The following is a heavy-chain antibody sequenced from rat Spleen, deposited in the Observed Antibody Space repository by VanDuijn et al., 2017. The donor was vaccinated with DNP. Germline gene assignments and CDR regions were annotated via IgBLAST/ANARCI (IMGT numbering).Heavy chain of an antibody. CDR2: INKDSRTM. Sequence: EVKLVESGGGLVQPGRSLKLSCATSGFNFNDYWMGWVRQAPGKGLEWIGEINKDSRTMKYTPSLKDKFTIARDNAQKTLYLQMNKLGSEDTAIYYCAKGPNFGGWSDYFDYWGQGVMVTVSS. D-gene: IGHD1-11*01. CDR1: GFNFNDYW. CDR3: AKGPNFGGWSDYFDY. J-gene: IGHJ2*01. V-gene: IGHV4-2*01.